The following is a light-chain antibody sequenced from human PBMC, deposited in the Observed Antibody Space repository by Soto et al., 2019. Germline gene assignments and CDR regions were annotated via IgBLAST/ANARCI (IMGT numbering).Light chain of an antibody. Sequence: QSVLTQPPSASGSPGQSVTISCTGSTSDVGGYEYVSWYQQHPGKAPKLMIFEVNKRPSGVPNRFSGSKSGNTASLTVSGLQSEDEASYYCSSFAGANIWVFGGGTKLTV. CDR1: TSDVGGYEY. CDR2: EVN. V-gene: IGLV2-8*01. CDR3: SSFAGANIWV. J-gene: IGLJ3*02.